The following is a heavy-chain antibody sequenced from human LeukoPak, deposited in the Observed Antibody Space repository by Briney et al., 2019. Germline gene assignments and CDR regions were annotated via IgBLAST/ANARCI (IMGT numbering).Heavy chain of an antibody. CDR3: ARFRTLDY. J-gene: IGHJ4*02. V-gene: IGHV3-48*01. Sequence: GGSLGLSCAASGFTFSSYSMNWVRQAPGKGLEWISYVSSSGTTMYYADSVKGRFTISRDNAKNSLFLHMDSLRVEDTAVYYCARFRTLDYWGQGTLVTVSS. CDR2: VSSSGTTM. CDR1: GFTFSSYS.